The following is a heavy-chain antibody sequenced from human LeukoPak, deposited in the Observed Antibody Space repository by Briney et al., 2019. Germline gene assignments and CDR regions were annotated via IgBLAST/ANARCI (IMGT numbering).Heavy chain of an antibody. CDR1: GYTLTELS. J-gene: IGHJ6*02. D-gene: IGHD6-13*01. CDR3: ATGVAAAGYYYGMDV. CDR2: FDPEDGET. V-gene: IGHV1-24*01. Sequence: GASVKVSRKVSGYTLTELSMHWVRQAPGKGLEWMGGFDPEDGETIYAQKFQGRVTMTEDTSTDTAYMELSSLRSEDTAVYYCATGVAAAGYYYGMDVWGQGTTVTVSS.